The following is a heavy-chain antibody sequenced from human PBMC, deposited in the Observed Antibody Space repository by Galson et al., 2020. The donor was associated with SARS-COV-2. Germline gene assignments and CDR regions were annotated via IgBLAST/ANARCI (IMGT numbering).Heavy chain of an antibody. CDR1: GYSFTSYW. D-gene: IGHD6-13*01. Sequence: GESLTLSCKGSGYSFTSYWIGWVRQMPGKGLEWMGIIYPGDSDTSYSPSFQGQVTISADKSISNAYLPWSSLKASDTAMYYCARRRYSSSYPDYYYGMDVWGQGTTVTVSS. J-gene: IGHJ6*02. V-gene: IGHV5-51*01. CDR2: IYPGDSDT. CDR3: ARRRYSSSYPDYYYGMDV.